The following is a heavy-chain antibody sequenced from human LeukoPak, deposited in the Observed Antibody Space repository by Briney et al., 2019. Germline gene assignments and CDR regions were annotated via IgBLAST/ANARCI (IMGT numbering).Heavy chain of an antibody. CDR1: GFTFTTYA. J-gene: IGHJ3*02. Sequence: GGSLRLSCAASGFTFTTYAMYWVRQAPGKGLEWVASISYDGSNKYYADSVKGRFTISRDNSKNTLYLQMNSLRAEDTAVYYCARDHDYYDSPVGDIWGQGTMVTVSS. V-gene: IGHV3-30*04. CDR2: ISYDGSNK. CDR3: ARDHDYYDSPVGDI. D-gene: IGHD3-22*01.